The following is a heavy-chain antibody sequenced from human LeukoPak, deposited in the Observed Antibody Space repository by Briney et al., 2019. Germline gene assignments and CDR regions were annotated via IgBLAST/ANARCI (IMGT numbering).Heavy chain of an antibody. D-gene: IGHD4-23*01. V-gene: IGHV5-10-1*01. J-gene: IGHJ5*02. Sequence: GESLKISCKGSGYSFTSYWISWVRQMPGKGLEWMGRIDPSDSYTNYSPSFQGRVTISADKSISTAYLQWSSLKAPDTAMYYCARLDYGGNSGKNWFDPWGQGTLVTVSS. CDR2: IDPSDSYT. CDR3: ARLDYGGNSGKNWFDP. CDR1: GYSFTSYW.